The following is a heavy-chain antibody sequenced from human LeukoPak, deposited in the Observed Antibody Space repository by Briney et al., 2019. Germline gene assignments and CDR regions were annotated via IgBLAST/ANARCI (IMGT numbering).Heavy chain of an antibody. Sequence: GGSLRLSCAASVFTFSSYWMHWVRQAPGKGLVWVSRINSDGSSTSYADSVKGRFTISRDNAKNTLYLQMNSLRAEDTAVYYCARGKSNYGDYVDYWGQGTLVTVSS. CDR2: INSDGSST. CDR1: VFTFSSYW. V-gene: IGHV3-74*01. D-gene: IGHD4-17*01. J-gene: IGHJ4*02. CDR3: ARGKSNYGDYVDY.